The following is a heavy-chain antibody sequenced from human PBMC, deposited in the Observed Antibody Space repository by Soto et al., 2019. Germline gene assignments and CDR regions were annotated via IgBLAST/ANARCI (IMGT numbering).Heavy chain of an antibody. CDR3: ARGRSKPDGSGRSRSYFDY. CDR2: INHSGST. V-gene: IGHV4-34*01. J-gene: IGHJ4*02. Sequence: SETLSLTCAVYGGSFSGYYWSWIRQPPGKGLEWIGEINHSGSTNYNPSLKSRVTISVDTSKNQFSLKLSSVTAADTAVYYCARGRSKPDGSGRSRSYFDYWGQGTLVT. D-gene: IGHD3-10*01. CDR1: GGSFSGYY.